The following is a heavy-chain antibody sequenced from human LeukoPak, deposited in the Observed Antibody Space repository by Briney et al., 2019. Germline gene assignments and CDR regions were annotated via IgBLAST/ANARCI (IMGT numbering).Heavy chain of an antibody. D-gene: IGHD6-25*01. Sequence: ASVKVSCKASGYTFTRYDINWVRQATGQGLEWMGRMNPNSGNTGYAQKFQSRVTMPRNTSISTADMELSSLRSEDTAVYYCARARSIAAKAHYYYYYMDVWGKGTTVTVSS. V-gene: IGHV1-8*02. CDR2: MNPNSGNT. CDR1: GYTFTRYD. CDR3: ARARSIAAKAHYYYYYMDV. J-gene: IGHJ6*03.